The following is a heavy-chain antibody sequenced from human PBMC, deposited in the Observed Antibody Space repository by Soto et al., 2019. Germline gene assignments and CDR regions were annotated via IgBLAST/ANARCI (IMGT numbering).Heavy chain of an antibody. CDR1: GGSISSSNYY. V-gene: IGHV4-39*01. CDR2: IYYSGST. CDR3: AVGSSRFYSIY. D-gene: IGHD2-15*01. J-gene: IGHJ4*02. Sequence: QLQLQESGPGLVKPSETLSLTCTVSGGSISSSNYYWGWIRQPPGKGLEWIGSIYYSGSTYHNPPRTSRVPIPEAPSKGQFPRRLSSVSAADTAVYYCAVGSSRFYSIYWGQGSQVTVSS.